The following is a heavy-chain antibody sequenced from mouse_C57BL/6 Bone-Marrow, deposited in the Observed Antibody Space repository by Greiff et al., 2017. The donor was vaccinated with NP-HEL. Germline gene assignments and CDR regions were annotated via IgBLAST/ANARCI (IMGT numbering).Heavy chain of an antibody. CDR2: ISDGGSYT. CDR3: AREGGSSYEYAMDY. CDR1: GFTFSSYA. Sequence: DVKLVESGGGLVKPGGSLKLSCAASGFTFSSYAMSWVRQTPEKRLAWVATISDGGSYTYYQDNVKGRFTISRDNAKNNLYLQMSHLKAEDTAMYYCAREGGSSYEYAMDYWGQGTSVTVSS. D-gene: IGHD1-1*01. V-gene: IGHV5-4*01. J-gene: IGHJ4*01.